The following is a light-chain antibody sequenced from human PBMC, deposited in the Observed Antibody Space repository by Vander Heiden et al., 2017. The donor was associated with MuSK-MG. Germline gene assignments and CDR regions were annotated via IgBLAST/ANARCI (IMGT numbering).Light chain of an antibody. CDR3: QQYNSYSYT. J-gene: IGKJ2*01. CDR2: KAS. CDR1: QSISSW. Sequence: DIQMTQSPSTLSASVGDRVTITCRASQSISSWLAWYQQKPEKAPKLLIYKASSLESGVPSRFSGSGSGTEFTLTISSLQPDDFATYYCQQYNSYSYTFGQGTKLEIK. V-gene: IGKV1-5*03.